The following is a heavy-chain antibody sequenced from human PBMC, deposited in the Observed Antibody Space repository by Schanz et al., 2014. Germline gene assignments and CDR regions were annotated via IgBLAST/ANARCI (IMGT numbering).Heavy chain of an antibody. CDR1: TFTFSSDW. V-gene: IGHV3-7*05. CDR2: IKEDGSVK. CDR3: ARIGGSVFDY. Sequence: EVQLAESGGGLVQPGGSLRLSCAASTFTFSSDWMSWVRQAPGKGLEWVANIKEDGSVKDYVDSVKGRFTISRDNAKNSRFLQMNSLRAEDTAVYYCARIGGSVFDYWAQGTLVTVSS. J-gene: IGHJ4*02. D-gene: IGHD3-10*01.